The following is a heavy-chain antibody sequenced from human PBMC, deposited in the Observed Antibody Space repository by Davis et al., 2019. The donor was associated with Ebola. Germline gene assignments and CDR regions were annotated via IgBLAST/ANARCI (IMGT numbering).Heavy chain of an antibody. D-gene: IGHD3-9*01. CDR2: MNLNSENT. CDR3: ARGGYFDWLTRWHYYGMDV. CDR1: GYTFTTYD. J-gene: IGHJ6*02. V-gene: IGHV1-8*01. Sequence: AASVKVSCKASGYTFTTYDIHWVRQATGQGLEWIGWMNLNSENTGYAQKFQGRVTMTRSTSISTAYMELSSLRSEDTAVYYCARGGYFDWLTRWHYYGMDVWGQGTTVTVSS.